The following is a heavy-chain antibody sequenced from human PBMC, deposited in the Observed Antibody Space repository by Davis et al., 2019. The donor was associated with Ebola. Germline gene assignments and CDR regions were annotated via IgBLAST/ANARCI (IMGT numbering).Heavy chain of an antibody. D-gene: IGHD2-2*01. CDR3: ARVVVVVPADGMDV. CDR2: INHSGST. CDR1: GGSFSGYY. J-gene: IGHJ6*02. V-gene: IGHV4-34*01. Sequence: PSETLSLTCAVYGGSFSGYYWSWIRQPPGKGLEWIGEINHSGSTNYNPSLKSRVTISVDTSKNQFSLKLSSVTAADTAVYYCARVVVVVPADGMDVWGQGTTVTVSS.